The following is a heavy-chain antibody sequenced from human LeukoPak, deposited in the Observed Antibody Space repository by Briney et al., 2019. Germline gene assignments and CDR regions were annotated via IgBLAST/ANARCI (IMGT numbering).Heavy chain of an antibody. Sequence: GGSLRLSCAASGFTFSTYAMSWVRQAPGKGLEWVSYIDSSSSSKYYADSVKGRFTISRDNAKNSVNLQMNSLRDEDTAVYYCARDSLYAFDIWGQGTMVTVSS. CDR3: ARDSLYAFDI. J-gene: IGHJ3*02. CDR2: IDSSSSSK. CDR1: GFTFSTYA. V-gene: IGHV3-48*02.